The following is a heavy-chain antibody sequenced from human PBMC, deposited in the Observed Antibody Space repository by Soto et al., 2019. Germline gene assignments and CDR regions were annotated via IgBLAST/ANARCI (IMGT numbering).Heavy chain of an antibody. CDR2: ISSSSSYI. D-gene: IGHD1-26*01. V-gene: IGHV3-21*01. CDR3: ARGSYLGATYYFDY. Sequence: GGSLRLSCAASGFTFSSYSMNWVRQAPGKGLEWVSSISSSSSYIYYADSVKGRFTISRDNAKNSLYLQMNSLRAEDTAVYYCARGSYLGATYYFDYWGQGTLVTVSS. J-gene: IGHJ4*02. CDR1: GFTFSSYS.